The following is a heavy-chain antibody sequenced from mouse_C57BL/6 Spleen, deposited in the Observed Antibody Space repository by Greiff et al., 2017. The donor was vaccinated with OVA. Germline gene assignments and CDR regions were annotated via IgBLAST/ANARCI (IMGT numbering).Heavy chain of an antibody. D-gene: IGHD2-5*01. V-gene: IGHV5-4*03. CDR1: GFTFSSYA. CDR2: ISDGGSYT. J-gene: IGHJ4*01. Sequence: EVKLVESGGGLVKPGGSLKLSCAASGFTFSSYAMSWVRQTPEKRLEWVATISDGGSYTYYPDNVKGRFTIARDNAKNNLYLQMSHLRSEDTAMYYGARGGSNRPAMDYWGQGTSVTVSS. CDR3: ARGGSNRPAMDY.